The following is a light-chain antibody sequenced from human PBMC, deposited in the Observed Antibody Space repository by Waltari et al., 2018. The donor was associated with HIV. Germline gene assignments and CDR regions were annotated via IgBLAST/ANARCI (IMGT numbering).Light chain of an antibody. CDR1: RRDVGGYKF. J-gene: IGLJ3*02. CDR3: CSYAGNDSWL. CDR2: DVI. V-gene: IGLV2-11*01. Sequence: SALTQSRSVSGSPGPSVTISCTGTRRDVGGYKFVSWYQLHPGKAPKLMIYDVIQRPSGVPDRFSGSKSGNTASLTISGLQAEDEADYYCCSYAGNDSWLFGGGTKVTVL.